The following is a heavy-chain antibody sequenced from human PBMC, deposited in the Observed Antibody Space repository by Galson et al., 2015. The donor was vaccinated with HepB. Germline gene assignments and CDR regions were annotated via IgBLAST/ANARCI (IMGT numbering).Heavy chain of an antibody. J-gene: IGHJ4*02. CDR2: IIPIFGTA. CDR3: ASSGSSNYYFDY. CDR1: GGTFSSYA. Sequence: SVKVSCKASGGTFSSYAISWVRQAPGQGLEWMGGIIPIFGTANYAQKFQGRVTITADESTSTAYMELSSLRSEDTAVYYCASSGSSNYYFDYWGQGTLVTVSS. D-gene: IGHD1-26*01. V-gene: IGHV1-69*13.